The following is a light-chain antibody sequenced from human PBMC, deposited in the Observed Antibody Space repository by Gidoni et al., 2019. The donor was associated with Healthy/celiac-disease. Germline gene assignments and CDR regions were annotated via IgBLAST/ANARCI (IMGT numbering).Light chain of an antibody. Sequence: DIQMTQSPSSLSASVGDRVTITCRASQCISNSLAWYQQKPGKAPKLLLYAASRLESGVPSRFSGSGSGTDYTLTISSLQPEDCATYYCQQYYSTFLYTFGQGTKLEIK. CDR2: AAS. V-gene: IGKV1-NL1*01. CDR3: QQYYSTFLYT. J-gene: IGKJ2*01. CDR1: QCISNS.